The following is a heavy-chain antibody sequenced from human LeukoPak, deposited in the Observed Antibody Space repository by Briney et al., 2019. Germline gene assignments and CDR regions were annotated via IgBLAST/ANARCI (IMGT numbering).Heavy chain of an antibody. Sequence: PGGSLRLSCAASGFTVSSIHMVWVRQAPGKGLEWVANIKQDGSEKYSADSVKGRFTISRDNAKNSLYLQVDSLRVEDTAFYYCARDLAYSRLDYWGQGMLVTVSS. J-gene: IGHJ4*02. D-gene: IGHD5-18*01. CDR2: IKQDGSEK. V-gene: IGHV3-7*01. CDR1: GFTVSSIH. CDR3: ARDLAYSRLDY.